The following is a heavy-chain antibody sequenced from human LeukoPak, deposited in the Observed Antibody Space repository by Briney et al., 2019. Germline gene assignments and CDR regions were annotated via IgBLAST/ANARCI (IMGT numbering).Heavy chain of an antibody. CDR3: ATMTTVTDDY. CDR2: ISGSGGST. V-gene: IGHV3-23*01. D-gene: IGHD4-11*01. CDR1: GFTFSSYG. Sequence: GGSLRLSCAASGFTFSSYGMSWVRQAPGKGLEWVSAISGSGGSTYYADSVKGRFTISRDNSKNTLYLQMNSLRAEDTAVYYCATMTTVTDDYWGQGTLVTVSS. J-gene: IGHJ4*02.